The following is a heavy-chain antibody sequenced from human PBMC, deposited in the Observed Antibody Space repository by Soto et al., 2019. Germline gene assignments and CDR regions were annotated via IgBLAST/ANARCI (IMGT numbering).Heavy chain of an antibody. J-gene: IGHJ3*02. CDR3: ARDGLGGWLGAFDI. D-gene: IGHD3-16*01. CDR1: GFTVSSSY. CDR2: IYSGDST. Sequence: EVQLVETGGDLIQPGGSLILSFAASGFTVSSSYMSWVRQAPGKGLEWVSGIYSGDSTYYADSVKGRFTVSRDNSKNALYLQMNFLRPEDTAVYYCARDGLGGWLGAFDIWGQGTMVTVSS. V-gene: IGHV3-53*02.